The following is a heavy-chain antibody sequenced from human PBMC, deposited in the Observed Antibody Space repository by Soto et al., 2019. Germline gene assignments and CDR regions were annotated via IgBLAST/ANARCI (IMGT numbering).Heavy chain of an antibody. J-gene: IGHJ6*02. D-gene: IGHD3-3*01. CDR3: ARDRDDFWSGYYTQYYYYGMDG. CDR2: IIPIFGTA. V-gene: IGHV1-69*12. Sequence: QVQLVQSGAEVKKPGSSVKVSCKASGGTFSSYAISWVRQAPGQGLEWMGVIIPIFGTANYAQKFQGRVTITADESTSTAYMELSSLRSEDTAVYYCARDRDDFWSGYYTQYYYYGMDGWGQGTTVTVSS. CDR1: GGTFSSYA.